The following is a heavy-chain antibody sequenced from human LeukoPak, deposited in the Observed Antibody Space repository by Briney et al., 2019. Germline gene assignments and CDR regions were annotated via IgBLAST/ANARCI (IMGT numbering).Heavy chain of an antibody. V-gene: IGHV3-13*01. CDR2: IGTAGDT. J-gene: IGHJ4*02. Sequence: GGSLRLSCAASGFTFSSYDMPWVRQTTGRGLEWVSGIGTAGDTYSPGSVKGRFTISRENAKNSLYLQMNSLRAGDTAVYYCARADLRGYSLDYWGQGILVTVSS. CDR3: ARADLRGYSLDY. CDR1: GFTFSSYD. D-gene: IGHD5-18*01.